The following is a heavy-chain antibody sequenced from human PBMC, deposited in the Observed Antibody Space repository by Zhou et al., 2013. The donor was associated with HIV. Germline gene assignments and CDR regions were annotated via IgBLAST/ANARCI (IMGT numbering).Heavy chain of an antibody. V-gene: IGHV1-2*04. Sequence: QVQLVQSGSEVTKPGASVKVSCKASGYTFTGYYMHWVRQAPGQGLEWMGWINPNSGGTNYAQKFQGWVTMTRDTSISTAYMELSRLRSDDTAVYYCARALRGYSYGYVPYFDYWGQGTLVTVSS. CDR3: ARALRGYSYGYVPYFDY. J-gene: IGHJ4*02. D-gene: IGHD5-18*01. CDR1: GYTFTGYY. CDR2: INPNSGGT.